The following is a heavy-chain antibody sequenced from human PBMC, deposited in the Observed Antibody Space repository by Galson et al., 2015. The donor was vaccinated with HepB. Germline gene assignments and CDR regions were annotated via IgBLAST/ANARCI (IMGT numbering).Heavy chain of an antibody. Sequence: SVKVSCKASGGTFSSYAISWVRQAPGQGLEWKGGIIPIFGTANYAQKFQGRVTITADESTSTAYMELSSLRSEDTAVYYCAREIRYSSGWYVPSGFDYWGQGTLVTVSS. J-gene: IGHJ4*02. D-gene: IGHD6-19*01. CDR1: GGTFSSYA. V-gene: IGHV1-69*13. CDR2: IIPIFGTA. CDR3: AREIRYSSGWYVPSGFDY.